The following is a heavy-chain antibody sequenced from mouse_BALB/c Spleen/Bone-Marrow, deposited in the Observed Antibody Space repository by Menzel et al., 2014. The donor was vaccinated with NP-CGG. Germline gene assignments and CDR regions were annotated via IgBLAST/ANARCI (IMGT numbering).Heavy chain of an antibody. Sequence: QVQLKHSGPELVKVGASVRISCKASGYTFTSYSIHWLKQRPGQGLEWIGWIYSGNVNTKYNEKFKGKATLTADKSSSTAYMQLSSLTSEDSAVYFCARGWDYGSSYGGAWFVYLGQGTLVTVSA. CDR3: ARGWDYGSSYGGAWFVY. D-gene: IGHD1-1*01. CDR1: GYTFTSYS. V-gene: IGHV1S56*01. CDR2: IYSGNVNT. J-gene: IGHJ3*01.